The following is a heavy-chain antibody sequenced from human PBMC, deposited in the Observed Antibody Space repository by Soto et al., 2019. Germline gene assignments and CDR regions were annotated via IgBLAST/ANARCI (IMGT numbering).Heavy chain of an antibody. CDR2: FSGSGIRT. CDR3: AWELQAFDF. Sequence: EVQLLQSGGGLVQPGGSLRLSCTASGFTLSRYDMSWVRQAPGKGLEWVSRFSGSGIRTNYGDSVKGRFTISRDNSKNTLYLQMNSLRVEDTAVYYCAWELQAFDFWGQGTQVTVSS. D-gene: IGHD3-10*01. CDR1: GFTLSRYD. V-gene: IGHV3-23*01. J-gene: IGHJ3*01.